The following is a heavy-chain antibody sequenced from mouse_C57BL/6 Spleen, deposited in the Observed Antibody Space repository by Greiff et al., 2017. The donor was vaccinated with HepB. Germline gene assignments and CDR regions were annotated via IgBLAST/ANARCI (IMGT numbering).Heavy chain of an antibody. V-gene: IGHV1-39*01. CDR3: ARTLITTVVATDWYFDV. J-gene: IGHJ1*03. D-gene: IGHD1-1*01. CDR1: GYSFTDYN. Sequence: VHVKQSGPELVKPGASVKISCKASGYSFTDYNMNWVKQSNGKSLEWIGVINPNYGTTSYNQKFKGKATLTVDQSSSTAYMQRNSLTSEDSAVYYCARTLITTVVATDWYFDVWGTGTTVTVSS. CDR2: INPNYGTT.